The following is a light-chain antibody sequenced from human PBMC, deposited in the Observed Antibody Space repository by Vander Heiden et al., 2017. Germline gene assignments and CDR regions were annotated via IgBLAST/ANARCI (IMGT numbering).Light chain of an antibody. J-gene: IGKJ1*01. Sequence: DIQMTQSPSTLSASVGDRVTITCRASQSSSSWLAWYQQKPGKSPKLLIYKASSLESGVPSRFSGSGSGTEFTLTSSSLQPEDVATYYCQQFWTFGQGTKVEIK. CDR1: QSSSSW. V-gene: IGKV1-5*03. CDR2: KAS. CDR3: QQFWT.